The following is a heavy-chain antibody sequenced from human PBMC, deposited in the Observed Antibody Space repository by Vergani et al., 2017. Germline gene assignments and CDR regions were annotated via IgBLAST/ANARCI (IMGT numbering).Heavy chain of an antibody. Sequence: EVQLLESGGDLVQPGGSLRLSCAASGFTFNHYAMNWVRQAPGKGLEGVSGISGSGGSTYYAGSVKGRFTISRDSSKNTLYLQMNSLSAGDTAVYYCAKANPRNSGYDYLYYYHAMDVWCQGTTVTVSS. CDR2: ISGSGGST. V-gene: IGHV3-23*01. J-gene: IGHJ6*02. CDR1: GFTFNHYA. CDR3: AKANPRNSGYDYLYYYHAMDV. D-gene: IGHD5-12*01.